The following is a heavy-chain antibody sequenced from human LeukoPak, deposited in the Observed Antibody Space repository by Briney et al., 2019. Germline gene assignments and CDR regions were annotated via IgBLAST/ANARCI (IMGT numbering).Heavy chain of an antibody. Sequence: GGSLRLSCAASGFTFSSFAMSWVRQSPGKGLEWVSAISHIGGSTYYADSVKGRFTISRDNSKNTLYLQVNSLIIEDTAIYYCAKEPAAFPLYDALDMWGQGTMVTVSS. D-gene: IGHD6-13*01. J-gene: IGHJ3*02. CDR2: ISHIGGST. CDR1: GFTFSSFA. V-gene: IGHV3-23*01. CDR3: AKEPAAFPLYDALDM.